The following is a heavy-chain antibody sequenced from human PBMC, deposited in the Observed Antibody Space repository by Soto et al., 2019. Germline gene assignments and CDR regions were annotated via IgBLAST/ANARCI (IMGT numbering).Heavy chain of an antibody. CDR3: ARKAGTTGTTGSYGMDV. D-gene: IGHD1-1*01. V-gene: IGHV5-51*01. CDR2: IYPGDSDT. J-gene: IGHJ6*02. Sequence: PGESLKISCKGSGYSFTSYWIGWVRQMPGKGLEWMGIIYPGDSDTRYSPSFQGQVTISADKSISTAYLQWSSLKASDTAMYYCARKAGTTGTTGSYGMDVWGQGTKVTVSS. CDR1: GYSFTSYW.